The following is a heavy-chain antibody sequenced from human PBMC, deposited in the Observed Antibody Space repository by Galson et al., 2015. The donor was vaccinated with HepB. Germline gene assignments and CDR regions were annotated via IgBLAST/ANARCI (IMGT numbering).Heavy chain of an antibody. V-gene: IGHV4-39*07. Sequence: LSLTCTVSGGSISSSSYYWGWIRQPPGKGLEWIGSIYYSGSTYYNPSLKSRVTISVDTSKNQFSLKLNSVTAADTAVYYCARVPYVRIRVGPLGGYFDYWGQGTLVTVSS. J-gene: IGHJ4*02. CDR2: IYYSGST. CDR3: ARVPYVRIRVGPLGGYFDY. D-gene: IGHD3-10*02. CDR1: GGSISSSSYY.